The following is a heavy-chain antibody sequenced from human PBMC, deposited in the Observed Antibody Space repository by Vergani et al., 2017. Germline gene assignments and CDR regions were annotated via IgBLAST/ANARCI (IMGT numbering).Heavy chain of an antibody. CDR1: GFTFSSYA. D-gene: IGHD2-15*01. V-gene: IGHV3-23*01. Sequence: EVQLLESGGGLVQPGGSLRLSCGASGFTFSSYAMTWVRQAPGKGLEWGSAISGSGGNTFYTDSVKGRFTISRDNSKDTLYLKMNSLRVEDTAIYYCAKARDPNCKGGNCYSYYYGLDLWGQGTTVTVSS. CDR2: ISGSGGNT. J-gene: IGHJ6*02. CDR3: AKARDPNCKGGNCYSYYYGLDL.